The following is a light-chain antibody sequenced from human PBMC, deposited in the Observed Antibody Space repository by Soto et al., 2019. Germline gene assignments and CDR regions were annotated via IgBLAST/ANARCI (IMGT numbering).Light chain of an antibody. Sequence: DIVMTQSPDSLAVSLGERATIHCKSSQSVLYSSNKENYLAWYQHKPGQPPKLLIYWASTRESGVPDRFSGSGSGTDFTFTISSLQAEDVAVYYCQQYYTTPYTFGQGTKLEI. CDR2: WAS. J-gene: IGKJ2*01. V-gene: IGKV4-1*01. CDR1: QSVLYSSNKENY. CDR3: QQYYTTPYT.